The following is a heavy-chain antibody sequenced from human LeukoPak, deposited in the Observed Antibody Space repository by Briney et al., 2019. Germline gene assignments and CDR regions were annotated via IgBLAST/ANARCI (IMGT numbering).Heavy chain of an antibody. Sequence: SETLSLTCTVSGGSISSSSYYWGWIRQPPGKGLEWIGSIYYSGSTYYNPSLKSRVTTSVDTSKNQFSLKLSSVTAADTAIYYCARHLHCSTTSCYAFDYWGQGTLVTVSS. CDR1: GGSISSSSYY. V-gene: IGHV4-39*01. CDR3: ARHLHCSTTSCYAFDY. J-gene: IGHJ4*02. CDR2: IYYSGST. D-gene: IGHD2-2*01.